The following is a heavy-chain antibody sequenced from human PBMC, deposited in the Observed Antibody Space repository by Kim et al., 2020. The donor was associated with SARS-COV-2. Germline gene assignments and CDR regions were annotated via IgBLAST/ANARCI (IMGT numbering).Heavy chain of an antibody. J-gene: IGHJ4*02. Sequence: ASVKVSCKTSGYSFTGYYIHWVRQAPGQGLEWMGRINPNRGVTDYDPKFQGRVTISSDMSINTAYMHLSGLRPDDTAVYYCARDPDIETPVQNDYWGQGTLVTVSS. CDR3: ARDPDIETPVQNDY. CDR1: GYSFTGYY. CDR2: INPNRGVT. V-gene: IGHV1-2*06.